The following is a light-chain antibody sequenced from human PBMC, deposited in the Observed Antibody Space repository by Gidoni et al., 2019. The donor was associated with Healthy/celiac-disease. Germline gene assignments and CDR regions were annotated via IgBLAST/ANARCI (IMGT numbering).Light chain of an antibody. V-gene: IGKV3-20*01. CDR2: GAS. CDR3: QHYHSSSWT. Sequence: EIVLTQSPGSLSLSPGERATLSCRASQSLSLSYGVWFQQKPGQAPRLLIYGASSRATGIPDRFSGSGSGADFSLTISRLEPEDFAVYFCQHYHSSSWTFGQGTRLEMK. CDR1: QSLSLSY. J-gene: IGKJ1*01.